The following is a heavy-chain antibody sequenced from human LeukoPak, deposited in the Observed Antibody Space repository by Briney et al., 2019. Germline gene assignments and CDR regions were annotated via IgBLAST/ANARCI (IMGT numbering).Heavy chain of an antibody. V-gene: IGHV3-53*01. J-gene: IGHJ6*02. CDR1: GFTITTNY. Sequence: GGSLRLSCAASGFTITTNYMNWVRQAPGKGLEWVSVIYGDDETNYADSVKGRFTISRDNSKNTLYIQMNSLRADDTAVYYCAREAVMPVAPVKIGTSDRPLYEYYGLDVWGQGTTVTVS. D-gene: IGHD1/OR15-1a*01. CDR3: AREAVMPVAPVKIGTSDRPLYEYYGLDV. CDR2: IYGDDET.